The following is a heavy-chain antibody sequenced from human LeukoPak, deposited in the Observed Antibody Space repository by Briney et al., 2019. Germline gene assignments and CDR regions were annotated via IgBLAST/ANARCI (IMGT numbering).Heavy chain of an antibody. D-gene: IGHD4-17*01. CDR3: AGGLDYGDYASDY. V-gene: IGHV3-23*01. Sequence: GGSLRLSCAASGFTFSSYAMSWVRQASGKGLEWVSAISGSGGSTYYADSVKGRFTISRDNSKNALYLQMNSLRAEDTAVYYCAGGLDYGDYASDYWGQGTLVTVSS. CDR2: ISGSGGST. J-gene: IGHJ4*02. CDR1: GFTFSSYA.